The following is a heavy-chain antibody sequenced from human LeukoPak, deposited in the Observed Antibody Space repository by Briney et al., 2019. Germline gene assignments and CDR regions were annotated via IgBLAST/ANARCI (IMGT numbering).Heavy chain of an antibody. CDR2: IYYSGST. D-gene: IGHD2-8*02. CDR1: GGSISSYY. Sequence: SETLSLTCTVSGGSISSYYWSWIRQPPGKGLEWIGYIYYSGSTNYNPSLKSRVTMSVDTSKNQFSLKLSSVTPEDTAVYYCARVRGLPVGPIDYWGQGTLVTVSS. J-gene: IGHJ4*02. CDR3: ARVRGLPVGPIDY. V-gene: IGHV4-59*12.